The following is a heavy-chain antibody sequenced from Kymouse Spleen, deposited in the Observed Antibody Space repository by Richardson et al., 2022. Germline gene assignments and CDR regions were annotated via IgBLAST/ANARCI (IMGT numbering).Heavy chain of an antibody. Sequence: QVQLQQWGAGLLKPSETLSLTCAVYGGSFSGYYWSWIRQPPGKGLEWIGEINHSGSTNYNPSLKSRVTISVDTSKNQFSLKLSSVTAADTAVYYCARDSPYNWNYGVAFDIWGQGTMVTVSS. D-gene: IGHD1-7*01. CDR3: ARDSPYNWNYGVAFDI. J-gene: IGHJ3*02. CDR1: GGSFSGYY. V-gene: IGHV4-34*01. CDR2: INHSGST.